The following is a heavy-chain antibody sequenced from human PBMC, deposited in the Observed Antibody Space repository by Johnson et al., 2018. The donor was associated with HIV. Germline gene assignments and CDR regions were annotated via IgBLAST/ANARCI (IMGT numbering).Heavy chain of an antibody. V-gene: IGHV3-30-3*01. D-gene: IGHD5-12*01. J-gene: IGHJ3*02. CDR1: GFTFSSYA. Sequence: QVQLVESGGGVLQPGRSLRLSCAASGFTFSSYAMHWVRQAPGKGLEWVAVISYDGSNKYYADSVKGLFTISRDNAKNSLYLQMNSLRAEDTAVYYCARSLNMDIVATITPDDAFDIWGQGTMVTVSS. CDR2: ISYDGSNK. CDR3: ARSLNMDIVATITPDDAFDI.